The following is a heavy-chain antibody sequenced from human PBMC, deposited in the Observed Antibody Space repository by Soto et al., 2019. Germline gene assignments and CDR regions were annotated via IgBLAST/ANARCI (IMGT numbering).Heavy chain of an antibody. CDR3: ARWYGDYAFDS. D-gene: IGHD4-17*01. CDR2: IYPGDSDT. CDR1: GYSFSTYW. Sequence: GESLKISCKDSGYSFSTYWIGWVRQMPGKGLEWMGMIYPGDSDTRYSPSFQGQVTISADKSISTAYLQWSSLKASDTAMYYCARWYGDYAFDSWGQGTLVTVSS. V-gene: IGHV5-51*01. J-gene: IGHJ4*02.